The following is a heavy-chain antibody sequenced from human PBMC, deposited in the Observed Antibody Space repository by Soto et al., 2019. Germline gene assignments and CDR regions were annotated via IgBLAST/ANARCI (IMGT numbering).Heavy chain of an antibody. Sequence: LSLPFVASGLTVNQDAPSAVRQAPGKGLEWVSAISGSGSSTYDSDSVKGRFTISRDNSNNTLYLQMNSLRAEDTAIYYCGRTPGVITVISAFVHWGKGTPGTVS. J-gene: IGHJ4*02. V-gene: IGHV3-23*01. CDR3: GRTPGVITVISAFVH. D-gene: IGHD3-22*01. CDR2: ISGSGSST. CDR1: GLTVNQDA.